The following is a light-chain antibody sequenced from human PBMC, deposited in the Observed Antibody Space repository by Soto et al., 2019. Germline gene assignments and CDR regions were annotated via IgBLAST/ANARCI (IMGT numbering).Light chain of an antibody. CDR2: LNSDGSH. J-gene: IGLJ2*01. CDR1: SGHSSYA. CDR3: QTGGTGTL. Sequence: QLVLTQSPSASASLGASVKLTCTLSSGHSSYAIAWHQQQPEKGPRYLMKLNSDGSHSKGDGIPDRFSGSSSGAERYLTISSLQSEDEADYYCQTGGTGTLCGGGTKLTVL. V-gene: IGLV4-69*01.